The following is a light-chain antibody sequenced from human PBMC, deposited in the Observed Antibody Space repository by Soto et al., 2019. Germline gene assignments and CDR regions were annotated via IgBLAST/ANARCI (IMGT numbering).Light chain of an antibody. CDR2: DVS. J-gene: IGLJ1*01. Sequence: QSALTQPRSVSGSPGQSVTISCTGASSDVGSYNYVSWYQHQPGKAPRLLLYDVSERPSGLPDRFSGSKSGNTASLTISGLQAEDEADYYCCSYAGIYTLYVFGTGTKLTVL. CDR1: SSDVGSYNY. V-gene: IGLV2-11*01. CDR3: CSYAGIYTLYV.